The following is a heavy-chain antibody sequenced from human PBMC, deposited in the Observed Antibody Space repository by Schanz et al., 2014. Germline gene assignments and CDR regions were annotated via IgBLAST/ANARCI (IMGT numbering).Heavy chain of an antibody. Sequence: QVQLVQSGSELKKPGASVKVSCKASGYYFPNYGMNWVRQAPGQGLEWMGRNIHVLGVTNYAQKFQGRLTITVDQSKTTAFMELSSLTSEDTALYYCARGGVEMATIRDAFDLWGQGTMVTVS. CDR1: GYYFPNYG. V-gene: IGHV1-69*09. CDR3: ARGGVEMATIRDAFDL. CDR2: NIHVLGVT. J-gene: IGHJ3*01. D-gene: IGHD3-10*01.